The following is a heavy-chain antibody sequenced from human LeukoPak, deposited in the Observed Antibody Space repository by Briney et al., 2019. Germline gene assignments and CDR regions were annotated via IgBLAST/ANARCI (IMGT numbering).Heavy chain of an antibody. CDR1: GFTFSSYA. CDR2: ISYDGSNK. D-gene: IGHD3-22*01. CDR3: ARVYKAPFYDSDNNWFDP. Sequence: QPGRSLRLSCAASGFTFSSYAMHWVRQAPGKGLEWVAVISYDGSNKYYADSVKGRFTISRDNSKNTLYLQMNSLRAKDTAVYYCARVYKAPFYDSDNNWFDPWGQGTLVTVSS. J-gene: IGHJ5*02. V-gene: IGHV3-30-3*01.